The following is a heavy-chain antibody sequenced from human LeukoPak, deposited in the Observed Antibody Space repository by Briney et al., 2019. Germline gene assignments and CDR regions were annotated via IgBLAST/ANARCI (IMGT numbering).Heavy chain of an antibody. J-gene: IGHJ4*02. V-gene: IGHV3-23*01. CDR2: ISGSGGST. CDR3: ATYDYGDQYYLDY. CDR1: GFTFSSYA. D-gene: IGHD4-17*01. Sequence: GGSLRLSCAASGFTFSSYAMSWVRQAPGKGLEWVSAISGSGGSTYYADSVKGRFTISRDNSKNTLYLQMNSLRAEDTAVYYCATYDYGDQYYLDYGGQGTLVTVSS.